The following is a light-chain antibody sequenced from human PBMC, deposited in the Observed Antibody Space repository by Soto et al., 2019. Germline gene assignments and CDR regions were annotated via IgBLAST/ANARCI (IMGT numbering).Light chain of an antibody. CDR1: RSNIVSNT. J-gene: IGLJ2*01. CDR3: ATWDDILNGHVV. V-gene: IGLV1-44*01. Sequence: QSVLTQPPSESGTPGQRVTISCSGSRSNIVSNTVNWYQQLPGTAPKFLIYSNNQRPSGVLKRFSGSKSGTSASLAISGLQSEDEADYYCATWDDILNGHVVFGGGTKLTVL. CDR2: SNN.